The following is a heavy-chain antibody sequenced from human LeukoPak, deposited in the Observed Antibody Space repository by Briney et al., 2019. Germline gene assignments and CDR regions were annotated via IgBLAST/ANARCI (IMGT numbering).Heavy chain of an antibody. J-gene: IGHJ4*02. CDR2: ISGSGGST. D-gene: IGHD3-22*01. V-gene: IGHV3-23*01. CDR1: GFTFNNYA. Sequence: GGSLRLSCTASGFTFNNYAMSWVRQAPGKGLEWVSAISGSGGSTYYADPLKGRFTISRDNSKNTLYLQMNSLRAEDTALYYCAKDGIGGIYYDSSGYFDNWGQGTLVTVSS. CDR3: AKDGIGGIYYDSSGYFDN.